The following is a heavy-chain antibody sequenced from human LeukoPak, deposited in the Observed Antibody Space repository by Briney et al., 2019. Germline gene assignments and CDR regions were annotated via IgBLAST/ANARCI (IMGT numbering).Heavy chain of an antibody. CDR2: ISYDGSNK. D-gene: IGHD6-19*01. V-gene: IGHV3-30-3*01. CDR1: GFTFSSYA. J-gene: IGHJ6*02. CDR3: ARGTPSSSGWLYYGMDV. Sequence: GGSLRLSCAASGFTFSSYAMHWVRQAPGKGLEWVAVISYDGSNKYYADSVKGRFTISRDNSKNTLYLQMNSLRAEDTAVYYCARGTPSSSGWLYYGMDVWGQGTTATVSS.